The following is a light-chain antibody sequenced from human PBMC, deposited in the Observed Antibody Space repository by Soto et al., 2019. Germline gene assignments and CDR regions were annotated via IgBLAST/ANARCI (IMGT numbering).Light chain of an antibody. CDR1: QSLVHTDGITY. CDR3: RGATQLPVS. V-gene: IGKV2-24*01. CDR2: KIS. J-gene: IGKJ1*01. Sequence: DIVLTQTPLSSPVTLGQPASISCRSSQSLVHTDGITYLSWLQRRPGQPPRLLFYKISTGVSGVPDGIIGSGGGADFTLKISRVEAEDVGGYFFRGATQLPVSFGQGNRGDLK.